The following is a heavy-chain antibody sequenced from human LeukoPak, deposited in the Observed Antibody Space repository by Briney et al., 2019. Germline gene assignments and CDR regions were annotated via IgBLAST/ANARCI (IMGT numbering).Heavy chain of an antibody. CDR2: ISASGGET. Sequence: GGSLRLSCAVSGFPFSNHGMSWVRQAPGRGLEWVSSISASGGETFYADAVKGRFTISRDNYRNTLYLQMSGLRAEDTAVYYCARDKIVGATFLDYWGQGTLVTVSS. CDR3: ARDKIVGATFLDY. CDR1: GFPFSNHG. V-gene: IGHV3-23*01. D-gene: IGHD1-26*01. J-gene: IGHJ4*02.